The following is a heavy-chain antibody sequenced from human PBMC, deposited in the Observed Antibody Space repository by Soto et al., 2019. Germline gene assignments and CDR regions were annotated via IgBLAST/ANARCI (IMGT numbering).Heavy chain of an antibody. CDR1: GGSISSGGSS. CDR3: ARGAVVNFDP. J-gene: IGHJ5*02. CDR2: IYHSGST. D-gene: IGHD3-22*01. Sequence: PSETLSLTCAVSGGSISSGGSSWTWIRQPPGKGLEWIGYIYHSGSTYYNPSLKSRVTISVDRSKNQFSLKLTSVTAADTAVYYCARGAVVNFDPWGQGTLVTVSS. V-gene: IGHV4-30-2*01.